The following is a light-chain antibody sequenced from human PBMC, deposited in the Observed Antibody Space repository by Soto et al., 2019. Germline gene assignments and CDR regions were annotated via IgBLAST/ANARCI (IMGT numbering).Light chain of an antibody. V-gene: IGLV2-14*01. CDR2: DVS. CDR1: SSDVGYYNY. J-gene: IGLJ3*02. Sequence: QSALTQPASLSGSPGQSITISCTGSSSDVGYYNYVSWYQQHPGKAPKLIIYDVSDRPSGVSNRFSGSKSANTASLTISGLQAEDEADYYCSSYSDSSTLFGGGTKLTVL. CDR3: SSYSDSSTL.